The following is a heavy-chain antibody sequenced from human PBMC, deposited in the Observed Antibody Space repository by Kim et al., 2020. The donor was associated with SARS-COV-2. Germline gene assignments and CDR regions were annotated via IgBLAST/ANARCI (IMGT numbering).Heavy chain of an antibody. CDR1: GGSISSGGYY. V-gene: IGHV4-31*03. CDR2: IYYSGST. Sequence: SETLSLTSTVSGGSISSGGYYWSWIRQHPGKGLEWIGYIYYSGSTYYNPSLKSRVTISVDTSKNQFSLKLSSVTAADTAVYYCARDSLQEGTMVRGDYYYYGMDVWGQGTTVTVSS. CDR3: ARDSLQEGTMVRGDYYYYGMDV. D-gene: IGHD3-10*01. J-gene: IGHJ6*02.